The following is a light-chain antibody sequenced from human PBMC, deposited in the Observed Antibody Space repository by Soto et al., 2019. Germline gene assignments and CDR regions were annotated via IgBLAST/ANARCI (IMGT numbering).Light chain of an antibody. J-gene: IGKJ1*01. CDR2: GAS. V-gene: IGKV3D-20*02. CDR3: QQRSNWPPWT. Sequence: VVMTQSPDTLSVSPGETVTLSCRASQSVRSKLAWYQQKPGQAPRLFIYGASSRATGIPDRFSGSGSGTDFTLTISRLEPEDFAVYYCQQRSNWPPWTFGQGTKVDIK. CDR1: QSVRSK.